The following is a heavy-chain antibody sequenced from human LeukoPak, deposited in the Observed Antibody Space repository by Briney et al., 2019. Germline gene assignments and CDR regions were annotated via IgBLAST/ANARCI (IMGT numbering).Heavy chain of an antibody. CDR1: GGSISSYY. J-gene: IGHJ4*02. CDR2: IHYSEYSGRIST. D-gene: IGHD2-15*01. CDR3: AREVVSGGNCFFDY. V-gene: IGHV4-59*01. Sequence: AETLSVTCTVSGGSISSYYWSWIRQPPGKGLEWIGYIHYSEYSGRISTDYNPSLISLLTISVDTSKNQFSLKLSSVTAADTAVYYCAREVVSGGNCFFDYWGQGTLVTVSS.